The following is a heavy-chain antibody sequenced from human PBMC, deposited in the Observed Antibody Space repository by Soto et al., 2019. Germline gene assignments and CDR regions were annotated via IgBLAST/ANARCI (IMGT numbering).Heavy chain of an antibody. J-gene: IGHJ4*02. V-gene: IGHV3-33*06. CDR2: IWYDGSNK. Sequence: GGSLRLSCAASGFTFSSYGMHWVRQAPGKGLEWVAVIWYDGSNKYYADSVKGRFTISRDNSKNTLYLQMNSLRAEDTAVYYCAKDLSITELTVLAYWRKGTLVPVSP. CDR3: AKDLSITELTVLAY. CDR1: GFTFSSYG. D-gene: IGHD1-20*01.